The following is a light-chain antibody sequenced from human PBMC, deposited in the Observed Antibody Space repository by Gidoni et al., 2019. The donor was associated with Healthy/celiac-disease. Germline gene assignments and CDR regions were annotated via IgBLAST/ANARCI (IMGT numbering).Light chain of an antibody. J-gene: IGKJ4*01. CDR2: DAS. Sequence: DIQMTQSPSSLSASVGDRVTITCKASQDISNYLNWYQQKPGKAPKLLIYDASNLETGVPSRFCGSGSGTDFTFTISSLQPEDIATYYCQQYDNLLSFGGGTKVEIK. CDR1: QDISNY. V-gene: IGKV1-33*01. CDR3: QQYDNLLS.